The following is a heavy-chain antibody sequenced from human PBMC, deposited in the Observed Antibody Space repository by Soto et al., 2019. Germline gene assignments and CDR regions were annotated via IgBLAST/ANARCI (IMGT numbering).Heavy chain of an antibody. CDR3: ARLYCSSTSCYPLYFDY. Sequence: TSETLSLTCTVSGGSISSYYWSWIRQPPGKGLEWIGYIYYSGSTNYNPSLKSRVTISVDTSKNQFSLKLSSVTAADTAVYYCARLYCSSTSCYPLYFDYWGQGTLVTVSS. V-gene: IGHV4-59*01. CDR2: IYYSGST. J-gene: IGHJ4*02. CDR1: GGSISSYY. D-gene: IGHD2-2*01.